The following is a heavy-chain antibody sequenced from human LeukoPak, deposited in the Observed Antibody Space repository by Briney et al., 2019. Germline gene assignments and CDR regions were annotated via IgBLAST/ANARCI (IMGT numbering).Heavy chain of an antibody. CDR1: GFTFSTYG. Sequence: GGSLRLSCAASGFTFSTYGMNWDRQAPGKGLEWVSYINLNSRTIDYADSVRGRFTISRDNAKSSLYLQMNSLRAEDTAMYYCARGGAARPDYWGQGTLVTVFS. CDR2: INLNSRTI. D-gene: IGHD6-6*01. V-gene: IGHV3-48*01. J-gene: IGHJ4*02. CDR3: ARGGAARPDY.